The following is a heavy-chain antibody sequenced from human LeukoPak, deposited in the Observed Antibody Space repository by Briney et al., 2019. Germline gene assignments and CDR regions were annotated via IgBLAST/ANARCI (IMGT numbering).Heavy chain of an antibody. V-gene: IGHV3-53*01. CDR2: IYGGGST. J-gene: IGHJ4*02. CDR1: GLSVSSNF. CDR3: ASWPVGWYGEDS. Sequence: PGGSLRLSCAATGLSVSSNFMSWDRQAPGKGREWVSVIYGGGSTYSADSVKGRFTISRDTPNNTLYLQMNSLRVEDTAVYYCASWPVGWYGEDSWGQGTLVSVSS. D-gene: IGHD6-19*01.